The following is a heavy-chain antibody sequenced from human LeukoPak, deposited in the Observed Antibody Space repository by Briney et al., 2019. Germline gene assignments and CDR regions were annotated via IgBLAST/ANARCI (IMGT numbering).Heavy chain of an antibody. Sequence: GSLRLSCAASGFTFSSYSMNWVRQAPGKGLEWVSYISSSSSTIYYADSVKGRFTISRDNAKNSLYLQMNSLRAEDTAVYYCARVSTYDFWSGYEHFDYWGQGTLVTVSS. D-gene: IGHD3-3*01. CDR3: ARVSTYDFWSGYEHFDY. V-gene: IGHV3-48*01. J-gene: IGHJ4*02. CDR1: GFTFSSYS. CDR2: ISSSSSTI.